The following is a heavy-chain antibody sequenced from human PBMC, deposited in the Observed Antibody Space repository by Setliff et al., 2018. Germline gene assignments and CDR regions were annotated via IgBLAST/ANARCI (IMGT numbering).Heavy chain of an antibody. D-gene: IGHD1-20*01. Sequence: PGGSLRLSCAASGYIFSSYWMHWVRQVPGKGLVWVSRIDNDGTITDYADSVRGRFTISRDNAKNTLVLHMNSLRAEDTATYYCAKDRVNDGIWEFDSWGQGLLVTVSS. CDR3: AKDRVNDGIWEFDS. CDR1: GYIFSSYW. CDR2: IDNDGTIT. V-gene: IGHV3-74*01. J-gene: IGHJ4*02.